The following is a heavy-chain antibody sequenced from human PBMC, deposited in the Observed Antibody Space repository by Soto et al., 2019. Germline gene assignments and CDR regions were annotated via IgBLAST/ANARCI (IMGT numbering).Heavy chain of an antibody. CDR3: AHANALDYGDYWGPHY. CDR2: IYWDDDT. CDR1: GFSLSTSGVG. V-gene: IGHV2-5*02. J-gene: IGHJ4*02. D-gene: IGHD4-17*01. Sequence: QITLKESGPTLVKPTQTLTLTCTFSGFSLSTSGVGVGWIRQPPGKALEWLAVIYWDDDTRYSPSLKSRLTITKDTSQNQVVLTMTNVDPVDTATYYCAHANALDYGDYWGPHYWGQGTLVTVSS.